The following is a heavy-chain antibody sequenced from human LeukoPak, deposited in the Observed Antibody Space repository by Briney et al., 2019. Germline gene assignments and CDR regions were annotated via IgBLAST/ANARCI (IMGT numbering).Heavy chain of an antibody. Sequence: GGSLRLYSAASGLTQNGNEMNWVGQAPGKGLEWVSYISGSGSSKYYADSVKGRFTISRDNAKNSLYLQMNSLRAEDTAVYYCARDMRVTTLDYWGQGTLVTVSS. CDR2: ISGSGSSK. V-gene: IGHV3-48*03. J-gene: IGHJ4*02. CDR1: GLTQNGNE. CDR3: ARDMRVTTLDY. D-gene: IGHD4-17*01.